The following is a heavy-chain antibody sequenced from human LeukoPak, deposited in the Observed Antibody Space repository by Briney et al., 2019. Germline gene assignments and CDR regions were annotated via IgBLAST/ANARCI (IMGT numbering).Heavy chain of an antibody. CDR1: GFTFSSYW. CDR2: IKQDGSEK. CDR3: ARVQMGYYFDY. V-gene: IGHV3-7*01. D-gene: IGHD5-24*01. Sequence: GGSLRLSCAASGFTFSSYWMSWVRQAPGKGLEWVANIKQDGSEKYYVDSVKGRSTISRDNAKNSLYLQMNSLRAEDTAVYYCARVQMGYYFDYWGQGTLVTVSS. J-gene: IGHJ4*02.